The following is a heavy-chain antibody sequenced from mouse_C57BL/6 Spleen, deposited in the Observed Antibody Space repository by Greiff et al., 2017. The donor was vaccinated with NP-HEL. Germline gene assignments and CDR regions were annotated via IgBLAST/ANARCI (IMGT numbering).Heavy chain of an antibody. Sequence: QVQLQQPGTELVKPGASVKLSCKASGYTFTSYWMHWVKQRPGQGLEWIGNINPSNGGTNYNEKFKSKATLTVDKSSSTAYMQLSRLTSEDSAVYYGAREGPYSACFDYWGQGTTLTVAS. J-gene: IGHJ2*01. D-gene: IGHD1-1*01. V-gene: IGHV1-53*01. CDR2: INPSNGGT. CDR3: AREGPYSACFDY. CDR1: GYTFTSYW.